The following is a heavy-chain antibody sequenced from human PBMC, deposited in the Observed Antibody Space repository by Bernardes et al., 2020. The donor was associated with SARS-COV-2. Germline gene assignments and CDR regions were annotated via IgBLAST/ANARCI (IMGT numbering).Heavy chain of an antibody. CDR1: GFTVSSNY. Sequence: GGSLRLSCAASGFTVSSNYMSWVRQAPGKGLEWVSVLYSGGSTYYADSVKGRFTISRDNSKNTLYLQMNSLRAEDTAVYYCARDKEGLVVAGSFDYWGQGTLVTVSS. CDR3: ARDKEGLVVAGSFDY. J-gene: IGHJ4*02. D-gene: IGHD2-15*01. CDR2: LYSGGST. V-gene: IGHV3-66*01.